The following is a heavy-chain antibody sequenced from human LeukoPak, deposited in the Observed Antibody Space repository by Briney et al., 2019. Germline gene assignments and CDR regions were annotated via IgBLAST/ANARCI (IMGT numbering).Heavy chain of an antibody. V-gene: IGHV3-7*01. CDR3: ARDGLNYYFWSGYPTGDHYYFDY. Sequence: PGGSLRLSXAASGFTFSSYWMSWVRQAPGKGLEWMANIKQDGSERYYVDSVKGRFTISRDNAKNSLYLQMNSLRAEDTAVYYCARDGLNYYFWSGYPTGDHYYFDYWGQGTLVTVSS. J-gene: IGHJ4*02. CDR2: IKQDGSER. CDR1: GFTFSSYW. D-gene: IGHD3-3*01.